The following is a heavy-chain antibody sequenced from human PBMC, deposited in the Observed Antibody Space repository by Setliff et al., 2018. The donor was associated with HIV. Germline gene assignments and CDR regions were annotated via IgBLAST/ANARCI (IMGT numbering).Heavy chain of an antibody. J-gene: IGHJ4*02. V-gene: IGHV1-18*01. D-gene: IGHD1-26*01. CDR3: AYRRGGWELRV. CDR2: ISVNTGDV. Sequence: ASVKVSCKASGYSPGNYGIAWVRQARGQGLEWLGWISVNTGDVFYAQTFQGRVTMTADASTGTVHMDLRGLTFDDSAVYFCAYRRGGWELRVWGQGTSVTVSS. CDR1: GYSPGNYG.